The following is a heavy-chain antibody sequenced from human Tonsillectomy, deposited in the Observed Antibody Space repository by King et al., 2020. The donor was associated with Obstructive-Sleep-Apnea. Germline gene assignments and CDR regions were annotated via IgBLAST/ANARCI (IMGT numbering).Heavy chain of an antibody. CDR2: ISSSSSFI. CDR1: GFTFSSYS. V-gene: IGHV3-21*01. Sequence: VQLVESGGGLVKPGGSLRLSCAASGFTFSSYSMNWVRQAPGKGLEWVSSISSSSSFIYYADSVKGRFTISRDNAKNSLYLQMNSLRAEDTAGYYCARDHDYVWGSYRKGQDFDYWGQGTLVTVSS. CDR3: ARDHDYVWGSYRKGQDFDY. D-gene: IGHD3-16*02. J-gene: IGHJ4*02.